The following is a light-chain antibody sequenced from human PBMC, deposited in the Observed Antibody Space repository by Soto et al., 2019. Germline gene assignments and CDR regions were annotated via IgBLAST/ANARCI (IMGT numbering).Light chain of an antibody. CDR1: QSVSSY. J-gene: IGKJ2*01. V-gene: IGKV3-11*01. Sequence: EIVLTQSPATLSLSPGERATLSCRASQSVSSYLAWYQQKPGQAPRLLIYDASNRATGIPARFSGSGSGTDFPLTISRLDPDDAAVYYCQQRSYYYTFGQGTKLEIK. CDR3: QQRSYYYT. CDR2: DAS.